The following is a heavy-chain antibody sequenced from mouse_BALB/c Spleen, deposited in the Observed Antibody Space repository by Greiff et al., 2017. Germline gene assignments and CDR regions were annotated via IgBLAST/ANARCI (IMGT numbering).Heavy chain of an antibody. CDR3: VRLQFISYAMDY. V-gene: IGHV10-1*02. D-gene: IGHD1-1*01. Sequence: EVHLVESGGGLVQPKGSLKLSCAASGFTFNTYAMNWVRQAPGKGLEWVARIRSKSNNYATYYADSVKDRFTISRDDSQSMLYLQMNNLKTEDTAMYYCVRLQFISYAMDYWGQGTSVTVSS. CDR2: IRSKSNNYAT. CDR1: GFTFNTYA. J-gene: IGHJ4*01.